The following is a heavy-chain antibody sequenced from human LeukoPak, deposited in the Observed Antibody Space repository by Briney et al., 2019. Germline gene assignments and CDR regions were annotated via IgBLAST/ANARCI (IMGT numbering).Heavy chain of an antibody. CDR1: GYTFTDYY. D-gene: IGHD1-26*01. CDR2: VDPEDGET. V-gene: IGHV1-69-2*01. Sequence: VATVKLSCKVSGYTFTDYYMHWVQQAPGKGLEWMGLVDPEDGETIYAEKFQGRVTITADTSTDTAYMELSSLRAEDTAVYYCATGLVVGASDAFDIWGQGTMVTVSS. CDR3: ATGLVVGASDAFDI. J-gene: IGHJ3*02.